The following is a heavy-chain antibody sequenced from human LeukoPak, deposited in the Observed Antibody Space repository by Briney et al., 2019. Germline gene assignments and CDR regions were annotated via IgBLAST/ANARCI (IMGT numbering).Heavy chain of an antibody. D-gene: IGHD3-10*01. CDR2: IKQDGSEK. CDR1: GFTFSSHW. CDR3: ARAGFTFSDYFGSFFDY. Sequence: GGSLRLSRAASGFTFSSHWMSWVRQAPGKGLEWVANIKQDGSEKYYVDSVKGRFTISRDNAKNSLYLQMNSLRAEDTAVYYCARAGFTFSDYFGSFFDYWGQGTLVTVSS. J-gene: IGHJ4*02. V-gene: IGHV3-7*01.